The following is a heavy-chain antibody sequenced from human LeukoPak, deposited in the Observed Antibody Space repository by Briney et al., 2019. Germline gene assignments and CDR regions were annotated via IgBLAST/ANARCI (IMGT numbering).Heavy chain of an antibody. D-gene: IGHD2-2*01. J-gene: IGHJ3*01. CDR1: GFTFSTYW. V-gene: IGHV3-7*03. Sequence: GGSLRLSCATSGFTFSTYWMSWVRQAPGKGLEWVANIRQDGSEKYSVDSVKGRFTISRDNAKNSLYLQMNSLRAEDTAVYYCARRMPGDAFDVWGQGTMVTVSS. CDR3: ARRMPGDAFDV. CDR2: IRQDGSEK.